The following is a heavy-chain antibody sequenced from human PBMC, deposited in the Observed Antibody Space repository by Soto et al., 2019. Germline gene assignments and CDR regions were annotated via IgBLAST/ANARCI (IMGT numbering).Heavy chain of an antibody. V-gene: IGHV2-5*02. CDR2: IYWDDDK. CDR1: GFSLSTSGVG. CDR3: VHHDWNNINYYFDL. Sequence: QITVKESGPKLVKPSQTLTLTYAFSGFSLSTSGVGVGWVRQPPGKAPEWLALIYWDDDKRYRPSLKSRLSITMDTSKDQVVFTMTNMDPVDTATYYCVHHDWNNINYYFDLWGRGTLFTVSS. J-gene: IGHJ2*01. D-gene: IGHD4-4*01.